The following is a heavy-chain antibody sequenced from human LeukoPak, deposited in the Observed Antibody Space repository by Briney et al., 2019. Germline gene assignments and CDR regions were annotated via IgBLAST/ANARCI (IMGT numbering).Heavy chain of an antibody. CDR1: GFTFSSYS. CDR3: ARGSYSSSWYADY. J-gene: IGHJ4*02. V-gene: IGHV3-21*01. CDR2: ISSSSSYI. Sequence: GGSLRLSCAASGFTFSSYSMKWVRQAPGKGLEWVSSISSSSSYIYYADSVKGRFTISRDNAKNSLYLQMNSLRAEDTAVYYCARGSYSSSWYADYWGQGTLVTVSS. D-gene: IGHD6-13*01.